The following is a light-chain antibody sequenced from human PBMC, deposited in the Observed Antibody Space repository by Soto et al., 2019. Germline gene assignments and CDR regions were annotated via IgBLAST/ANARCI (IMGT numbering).Light chain of an antibody. V-gene: IGKV2-30*01. CDR2: EVS. CDR1: QGLVFSDGNTY. J-gene: IGKJ2*01. CDR3: MQASHWPYT. Sequence: DVVMTQSPLSLPVTLGQPASISCRSSQGLVFSDGNTYLNWFQQRPGQSPRRLIYEVSNRDSGVPDRFSGSGSGTDFTLKISSVEADDFVVYYCMQASHWPYTFGHGTKLEIK.